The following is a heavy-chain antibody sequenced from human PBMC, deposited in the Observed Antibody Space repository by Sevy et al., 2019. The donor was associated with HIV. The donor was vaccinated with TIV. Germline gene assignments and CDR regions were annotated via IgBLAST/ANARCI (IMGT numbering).Heavy chain of an antibody. CDR3: AREGSSGYCSGGSCYEDIDYYYGMDV. D-gene: IGHD2-15*01. V-gene: IGHV3-48*02. Sequence: GGSLRLSCAASGFTFSSYSMNWVRQAPGKGLEWVSYISSSSSTIYYADSVKGGFTISRDNAKNSLYLQMNSLRDEDTAVYYCAREGSSGYCSGGSCYEDIDYYYGMDVWGQGTTVTVSS. J-gene: IGHJ6*02. CDR1: GFTFSSYS. CDR2: ISSSSSTI.